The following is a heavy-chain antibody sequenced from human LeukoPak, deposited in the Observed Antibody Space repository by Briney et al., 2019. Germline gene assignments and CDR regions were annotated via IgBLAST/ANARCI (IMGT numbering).Heavy chain of an antibody. J-gene: IGHJ6*02. CDR1: GFTFSSYE. V-gene: IGHV3-48*03. CDR3: ARMDYYYGMDV. CDR2: ITSSGSTI. Sequence: PGRSLRLSCAASGFTFSSYEMNWVRQAPGKGLEWVSSITSSGSTIYYADSLKGRFTISRDNAKNSLYLQMNSLRAEDTAVYYCARMDYYYGMDVWGQGTTVTVSS.